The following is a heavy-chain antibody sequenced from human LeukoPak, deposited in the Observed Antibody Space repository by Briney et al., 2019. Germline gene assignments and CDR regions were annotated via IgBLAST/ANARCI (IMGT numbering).Heavy chain of an antibody. CDR2: ITGSSTFI. Sequence: PGGSLRLSCAASGFTFSSYAMNWVRQAPGMGLEWISSITGSSTFIYYSDSVRGRFTISRDNANNSLYLQMNSLRAEDTAVYYCARANDYIDYWGQGVLVTVSS. CDR1: GFTFSSYA. V-gene: IGHV3-21*01. J-gene: IGHJ4*02. CDR3: ARANDYIDY.